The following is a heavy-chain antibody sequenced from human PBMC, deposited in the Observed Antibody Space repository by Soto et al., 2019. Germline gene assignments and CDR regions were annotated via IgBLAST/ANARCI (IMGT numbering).Heavy chain of an antibody. CDR3: ARATAMVRDAFDI. CDR2: INAGNGNT. V-gene: IGHV1-3*01. J-gene: IGHJ3*02. CDR1: GYTXTSYA. Sequence: SXKVSFKASGYTXTSYAMHLVRQAPGQRLEWMGWINAGNGNTKYSKKLQVRVTITRDTSERTAYMELSSLRSEDTAVYYCARATAMVRDAFDIWGQGTMGTVSS. D-gene: IGHD5-18*01.